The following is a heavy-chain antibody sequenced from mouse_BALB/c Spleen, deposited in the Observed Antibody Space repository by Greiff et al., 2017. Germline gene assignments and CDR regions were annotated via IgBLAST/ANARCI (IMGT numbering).Heavy chain of an antibody. CDR2: INPYNDGT. CDR3: ASGGVRRGFAY. J-gene: IGHJ3*01. Sequence: VQLQQSGPELLKPGASVKMSCKASGYTFTSYVMHWVKQKPGQGLEWIGYINPYNDGTKYNEKFKGKATLTSDKSSSTAYMELSSLTSEDSAVYYCASGGVRRGFAYWGQGTLVTVSA. D-gene: IGHD2-14*01. V-gene: IGHV1-14*01. CDR1: GYTFTSYV.